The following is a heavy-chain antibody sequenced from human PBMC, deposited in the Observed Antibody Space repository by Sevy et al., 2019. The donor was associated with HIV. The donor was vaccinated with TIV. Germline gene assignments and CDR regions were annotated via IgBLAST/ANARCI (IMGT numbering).Heavy chain of an antibody. CDR2: INPNSGGT. CDR3: ARMDTARRYYYYGMDV. D-gene: IGHD5-18*01. J-gene: IGHJ6*02. V-gene: IGHV1-2*02. Sequence: APVKVSCKASGYTFTGYYMHWVRQAPGQGLEWMGWINPNSGGTNYAQKFQGRVTMTRDTSISTAYMELSRLRSDDTAVYYCARMDTARRYYYYGMDVWGQGTTVTVSS. CDR1: GYTFTGYY.